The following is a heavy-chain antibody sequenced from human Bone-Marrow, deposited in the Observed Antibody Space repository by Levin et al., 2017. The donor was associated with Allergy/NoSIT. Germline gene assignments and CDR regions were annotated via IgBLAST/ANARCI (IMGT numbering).Heavy chain of an antibody. Sequence: ASVKVSCKASGYTFNYYAISWVRQAPGQGLEWMGWINTYNGVARSAQKFKGRVTMTTDTSTTTAYMELRKLRSDDTAVYYCARINSYDSWSYYREFDFWGQGSLVTVSS. CDR3: ARINSYDSWSYYREFDF. CDR2: INTYNGVA. J-gene: IGHJ4*02. D-gene: IGHD3-10*01. V-gene: IGHV1-18*01. CDR1: GYTFNYYA.